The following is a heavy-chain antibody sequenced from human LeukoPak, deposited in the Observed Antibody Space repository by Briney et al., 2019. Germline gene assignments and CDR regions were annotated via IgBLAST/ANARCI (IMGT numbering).Heavy chain of an antibody. V-gene: IGHV3-33*01. Sequence: GGSLRLSCAASGFSFSSYCMHWVRQAPGKGLEWVAVIWFDGSNKYYADSVKGRFTISRDNSKNTLYLQMDSLRAEDTAVYYCARELPPVMKYYFDYWGQGTLVTVSS. CDR3: ARELPPVMKYYFDY. CDR2: IWFDGSNK. CDR1: GFSFSSYC. J-gene: IGHJ4*02. D-gene: IGHD4-11*01.